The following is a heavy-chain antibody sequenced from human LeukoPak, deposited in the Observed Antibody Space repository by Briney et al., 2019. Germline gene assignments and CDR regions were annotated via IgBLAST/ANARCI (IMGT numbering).Heavy chain of an antibody. CDR1: GDSISGNY. V-gene: IGHV4-59*12. D-gene: IGHD5-12*01. Sequence: SETLSLTCSVSGDSISGNYWSWMRQPPGKGLEWIGYIYYSGNTNYNPSLKSRVTISVDTSKNQFSLKLSSVTAADTAVYYCARVGGTRDYWGQGTLVTVSS. CDR3: ARVGGTRDY. J-gene: IGHJ4*02. CDR2: IYYSGNT.